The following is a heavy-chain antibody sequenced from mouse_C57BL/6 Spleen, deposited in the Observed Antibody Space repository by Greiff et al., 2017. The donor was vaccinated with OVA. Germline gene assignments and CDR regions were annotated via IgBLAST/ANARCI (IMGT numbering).Heavy chain of an antibody. CDR3: ARWGYYGSSFRSCWWFDV. V-gene: IGHV1-22*01. CDR2: INPNNGGT. J-gene: IGHJ1*03. D-gene: IGHD1-1*01. Sequence: EVQLQESGPELVKPGASVKLSCKASGYTFTDYNMHWVKQSHGKSLEWIGYINPNNGGTSYTQKFKGKATLTVNKSSSTAYMQLRSLTSEDSAVYYCARWGYYGSSFRSCWWFDVWGTGTTVTVSS. CDR1: GYTFTDYN.